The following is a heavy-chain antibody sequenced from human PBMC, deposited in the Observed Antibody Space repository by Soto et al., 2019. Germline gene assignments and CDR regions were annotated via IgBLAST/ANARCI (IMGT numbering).Heavy chain of an antibody. CDR3: ARVFLLVRGVIITRWSDP. Sequence: ASVKVSCKASGYTFTSYGISWVRQAPGQGLEWMGWISAYNGNTNYAQKLQGRVTMTTDTSTSTAYMELRSLRYDDTAVYYCARVFLLVRGVIITRWSDPWGQGTLVTASS. V-gene: IGHV1-18*01. CDR1: GYTFTSYG. J-gene: IGHJ5*02. D-gene: IGHD3-10*01. CDR2: ISAYNGNT.